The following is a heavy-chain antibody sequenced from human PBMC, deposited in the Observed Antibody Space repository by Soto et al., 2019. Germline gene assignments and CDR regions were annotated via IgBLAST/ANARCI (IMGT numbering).Heavy chain of an antibody. V-gene: IGHV3-30*18. J-gene: IGHJ4*02. D-gene: IGHD3-22*01. CDR1: GFTFSSYG. CDR2: ISYDGSNK. Sequence: QVQLVESGGGVVQPGRSLRLSCAASGFTFSSYGMHWVRQAPGKGLEWVAVISYDGSNKYYADSVKGRFTISRDNSNNTLYLQMNSLRAEDTAVYYFAKDSSGYSFDYWGQGTLVTVSS. CDR3: AKDSSGYSFDY.